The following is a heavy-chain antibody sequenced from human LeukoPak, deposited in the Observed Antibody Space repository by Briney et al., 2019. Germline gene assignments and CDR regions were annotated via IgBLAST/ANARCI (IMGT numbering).Heavy chain of an antibody. D-gene: IGHD1-26*01. Sequence: PRGSLRLSCAVSGFTFSSYVMHWVRQAPGKGLEWGGIISNDGSKEYYADSVKGRFTISRNNYKNTLYLQMNSLRAEDTAVDDCAKGLRNLIGGSTEYYFDYWGQGTLVTVSS. J-gene: IGHJ4*02. V-gene: IGHV3-30*04. CDR3: AKGLRNLIGGSTEYYFDY. CDR1: GFTFSSYV. CDR2: ISNDGSKE.